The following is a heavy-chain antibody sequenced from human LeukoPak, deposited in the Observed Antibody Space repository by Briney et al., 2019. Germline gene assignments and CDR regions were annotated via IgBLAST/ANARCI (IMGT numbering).Heavy chain of an antibody. D-gene: IGHD6-19*01. CDR3: ARDAGVAGLDY. J-gene: IGHJ4*02. CDR2: IYYSGST. V-gene: IGHV4-61*01. CDR1: GGSISSSSYY. Sequence: SETLSLTCTVSGGSISSSSYYWSWIRQPPGKGLEWIGYIYYSGSTNYNPSLKSRVTISVDTSKNQFSLKLSSVTAADTAVYYCARDAGVAGLDYWGQGTLVTVSS.